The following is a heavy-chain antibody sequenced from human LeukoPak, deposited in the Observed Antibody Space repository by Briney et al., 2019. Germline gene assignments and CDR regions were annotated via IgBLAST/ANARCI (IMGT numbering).Heavy chain of an antibody. CDR3: AALKYSSSLSAFDI. Sequence: SETLSLTCIVSGDSISTRDYYWGWIRQPPGKGLEWIGTIVYSGNTYYNPSLKSRVTVSVDTSKNQFSLKLSSVTAADTTVYYCAALKYSSSLSAFDIWGQGTMVTVSS. CDR1: GDSISTRDYY. D-gene: IGHD6-6*01. J-gene: IGHJ3*02. V-gene: IGHV4-39*01. CDR2: IVYSGNT.